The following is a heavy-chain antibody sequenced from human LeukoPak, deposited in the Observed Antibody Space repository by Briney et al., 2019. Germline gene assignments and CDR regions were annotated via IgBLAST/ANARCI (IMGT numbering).Heavy chain of an antibody. J-gene: IGHJ4*02. CDR2: IYHSGNT. V-gene: IGHV4-38-2*02. Sequence: PSETLSLTCTVSGYSISTSYYWGWIRQPPGKGLEWIGSIYHSGNTYYNPSLKSRVTISVDTSKNQFSLKLSSVTAADTAVYYCARVKVGAMYLWGQGTLVTVSS. CDR1: GYSISTSYY. D-gene: IGHD1-26*01. CDR3: ARVKVGAMYL.